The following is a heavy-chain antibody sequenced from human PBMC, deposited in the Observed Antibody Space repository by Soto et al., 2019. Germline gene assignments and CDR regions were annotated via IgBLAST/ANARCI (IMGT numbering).Heavy chain of an antibody. D-gene: IGHD2-21*02. CDR3: ARTLAYCGGDCYGRHNDAFDI. CDR2: MNPNSGNT. J-gene: IGHJ3*02. CDR1: GYTFTSYD. Sequence: QVQLVQSGAEVKKPGASVKVSCKASGYTFTSYDVNWVRQATGQGPEWMGWMNPNSGNTGYAQKFQGIATMTRNTSISTAYMELSSLRSEDTAMYYCARTLAYCGGDCYGRHNDAFDIWGQGTMVTVSS. V-gene: IGHV1-8*01.